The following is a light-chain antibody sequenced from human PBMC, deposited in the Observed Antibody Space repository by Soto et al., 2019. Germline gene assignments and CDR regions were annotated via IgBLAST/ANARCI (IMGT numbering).Light chain of an antibody. CDR3: QQYNNWPPWT. J-gene: IGKJ1*01. V-gene: IGKV3-15*01. CDR2: GAS. Sequence: EIVMTQSPATLSVSPWERATVSCRASQTVGANLAWYQQRPGQPPRLLMYGASTRATGIPARFSGSGSGTEFTLTISSLQSEDFAIYYCQQYNNWPPWTFGQGTKVDIK. CDR1: QTVGAN.